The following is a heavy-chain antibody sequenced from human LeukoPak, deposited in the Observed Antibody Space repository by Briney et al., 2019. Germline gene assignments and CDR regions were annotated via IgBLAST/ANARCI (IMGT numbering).Heavy chain of an antibody. J-gene: IGHJ4*02. CDR2: VHHTDSP. CDR3: ARIGHEDYYFDY. Sequence: SETLSLTCSVSGGSITTHYWSWIRQPPGKGLEWIGYVHHTDSPNFNPSLKSRVTISLDTSKNQFSLKLSSVTAADTAVYYCARIGHEDYYFDYWGQGTLVTVSS. CDR1: GGSITTHY. V-gene: IGHV4-59*11.